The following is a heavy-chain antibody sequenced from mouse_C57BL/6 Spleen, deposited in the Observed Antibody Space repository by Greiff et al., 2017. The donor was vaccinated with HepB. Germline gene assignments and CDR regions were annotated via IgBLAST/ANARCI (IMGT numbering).Heavy chain of an antibody. V-gene: IGHV5-9-1*02. CDR1: GFTFSSYA. D-gene: IGHD1-1*01. Sequence: EVQGVESGEGLVKPGGSLKLSCAASGFTFSSYAMSWVRQTPEKRLEWVAYISSGGDYIYYADTVKGRFTISRDNARNTLYLQMSSLKSEDTAMYYCTREGSPITTVENAMDYWGQGTSVTVSS. CDR3: TREGSPITTVENAMDY. J-gene: IGHJ4*01. CDR2: ISSGGDYI.